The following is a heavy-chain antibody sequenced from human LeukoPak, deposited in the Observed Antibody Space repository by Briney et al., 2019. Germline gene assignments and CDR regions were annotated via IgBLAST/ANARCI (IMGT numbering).Heavy chain of an antibody. CDR3: ARYPKVAAYFDC. CDR2: IYYSGST. J-gene: IGHJ4*02. CDR1: GGSISSGGYY. Sequence: SQTLSLTCTVSGGSISSGGYYWSWIRQHPGKGLEWIGYIYYSGSTYYNPSLKSRVTISVDTSKNQFSLKLSSVTAADTAVYYCARYPKVAAYFDCWGQGTLVTVSS. D-gene: IGHD2-15*01. V-gene: IGHV4-31*03.